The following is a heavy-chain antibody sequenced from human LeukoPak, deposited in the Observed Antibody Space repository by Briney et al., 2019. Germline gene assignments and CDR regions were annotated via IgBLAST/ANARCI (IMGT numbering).Heavy chain of an antibody. CDR2: IYHSGST. V-gene: IGHV4-38-2*01. CDR1: GYSISSGYY. J-gene: IGHJ3*02. D-gene: IGHD2-2*02. Sequence: PSETLSLTCAVSGYSISSGYYWAGARQPPGKGLEWIGSIYHSGSTYYNPSLKSRVTISVDTSKNQFSLKLSSVTAADTAVYYCATSQYQYCSSTSCYTGSNAFDIWGQGTMVTVSS. CDR3: ATSQYQYCSSTSCYTGSNAFDI.